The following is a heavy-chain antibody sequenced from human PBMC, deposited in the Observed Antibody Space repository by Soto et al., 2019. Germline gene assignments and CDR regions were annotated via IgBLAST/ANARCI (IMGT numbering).Heavy chain of an antibody. J-gene: IGHJ3*01. V-gene: IGHV3-23*01. Sequence: GGSLRLSCAASGFTFSSYALSWVRQAPGKGLECVSAISSGGFSTYYADSVKGRFTISRDNSKNTLYLQMNSLRAEDTAVYYCAKPPYQLLFLWPPGVWGQGTMVTVSS. CDR1: GFTFSSYA. CDR3: AKPPYQLLFLWPPGV. D-gene: IGHD2-2*01. CDR2: ISSGGFST.